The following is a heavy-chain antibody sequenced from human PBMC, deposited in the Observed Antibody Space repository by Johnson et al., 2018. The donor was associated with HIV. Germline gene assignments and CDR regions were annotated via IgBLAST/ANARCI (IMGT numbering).Heavy chain of an antibody. V-gene: IGHV3-30*03. CDR1: GFTVSSNY. D-gene: IGHD3-9*01. J-gene: IGHJ3*02. CDR2: ISYDGSNK. CDR3: ARDDIFLDAFDI. Sequence: VQLVESGGGLIQPGGSLRLSCAASGFTVSSNYMSWVRQAPGKGLEWVAVISYDGSNKYYADSVKGRFTISRDNSKNTLYLQMGSLRAEDMAVYYCARDDIFLDAFDIWGQ.